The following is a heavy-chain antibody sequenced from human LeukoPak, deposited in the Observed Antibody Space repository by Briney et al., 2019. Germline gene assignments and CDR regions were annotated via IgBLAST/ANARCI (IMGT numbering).Heavy chain of an antibody. CDR2: IYYSGST. J-gene: IGHJ3*01. CDR3: AKAGVRYFDSSGLYAFDF. Sequence: SETLSLTCAVSGGSISSTSYYWAWIRQPPGKGLEWIGTIYYSGSTYHNPSLKSRVTMSVDTSRNQFSLKLSSVDAADTAVYYCAKAGVRYFDSSGLYAFDFWGQGTTVTDSS. CDR1: GGSISSTSYY. D-gene: IGHD3-22*01. V-gene: IGHV4-39*01.